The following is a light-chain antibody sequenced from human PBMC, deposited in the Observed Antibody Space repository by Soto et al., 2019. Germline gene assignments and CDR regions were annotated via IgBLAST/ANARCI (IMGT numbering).Light chain of an antibody. CDR3: AAWDDSLNAWL. Sequence: QSVLTQPPSASGTPGQRVIISCSGSSSNIGSYTVNWYQQLPGTAPKLLIYNNYQRPSGVPDRFSGSKSGTSASLAFSGLQSDDEADYYCAAWDDSLNAWLFGGGTKLTVL. CDR1: SSNIGSYT. CDR2: NNY. J-gene: IGLJ3*02. V-gene: IGLV1-44*01.